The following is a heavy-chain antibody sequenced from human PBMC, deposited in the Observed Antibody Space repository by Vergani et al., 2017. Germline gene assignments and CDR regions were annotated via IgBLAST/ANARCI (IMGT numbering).Heavy chain of an antibody. J-gene: IGHJ4*02. CDR2: IYYSGST. CDR3: ARESGSGLTYYFDY. V-gene: IGHV4-61*08. CDR1: GGSISSGGYY. D-gene: IGHD3-22*01. Sequence: QVQLQESGPGLVKPSQTLSLTCTVSGGSISSGGYYWSWIRQPPGKGLEWIGYIYYSGSTNYNPSLKSRVTISVDTSKNQFALKLSSVTAADTAVYYCARESGSGLTYYFDYWGQGTLVTVSS.